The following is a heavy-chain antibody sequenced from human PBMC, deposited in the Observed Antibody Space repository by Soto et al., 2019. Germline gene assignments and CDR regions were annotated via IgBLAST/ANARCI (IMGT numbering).Heavy chain of an antibody. D-gene: IGHD6-13*01. CDR1: GGSISSYY. V-gene: IGHV4-59*01. CDR2: ISYSGST. J-gene: IGHJ4*02. Sequence: QVQLQESGPGLVKPSETLSLTCTVSGGSISSYYWSWIWQPPGRGLEWIGYISYSGSTNYNPSLKSRVTISVDTSKNQFSLKLSSVTAADTAVHYCARATPVFYYSSSWSLDYWGQGTLVTVSS. CDR3: ARATPVFYYSSSWSLDY.